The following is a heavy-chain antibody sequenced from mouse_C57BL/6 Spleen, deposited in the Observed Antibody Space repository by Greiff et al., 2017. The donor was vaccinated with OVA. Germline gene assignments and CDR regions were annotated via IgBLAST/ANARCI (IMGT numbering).Heavy chain of an antibody. CDR3: ALTTVNAMDY. V-gene: IGHV1-69*01. J-gene: IGHJ4*01. CDR1: GYTFTSYW. Sequence: QVQLQQPGAELVMPGASVKLSCKASGYTFTSYWMHWVKQRPGQGLEWIGEIDPSDSYTNYNQKFKGKSTLTVDKSSSTAYMQLSSLTSEDSAVYYCALTTVNAMDYWGQGTSVTVSS. D-gene: IGHD1-1*01. CDR2: IDPSDSYT.